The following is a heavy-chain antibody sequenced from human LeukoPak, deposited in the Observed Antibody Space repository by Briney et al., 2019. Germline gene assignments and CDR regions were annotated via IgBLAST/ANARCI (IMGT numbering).Heavy chain of an antibody. CDR1: KFIFNSYS. CDR2: ISSSGTYK. CDR3: ARDQWPGAGGHFDY. D-gene: IGHD6-19*01. V-gene: IGHV3-21*06. Sequence: PGGSLRLSCAASKFIFNSYSINWVRQAPGKGLEWVSSISSSGTYKYYADSLKGRFTISRDSAKSSAFLQLDSLTADDTAIYYCARDQWPGAGGHFDYWGQGTLVTVAS. J-gene: IGHJ4*02.